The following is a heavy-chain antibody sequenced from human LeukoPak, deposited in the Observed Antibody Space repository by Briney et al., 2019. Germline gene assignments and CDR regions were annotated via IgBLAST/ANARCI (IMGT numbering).Heavy chain of an antibody. V-gene: IGHV3-21*01. D-gene: IGHD3-22*01. CDR3: AREQFYYDSSGYYKINDY. J-gene: IGHJ4*02. CDR1: GFTFSSYS. CDR2: ISGRSLYI. Sequence: GGSLRLSCVVSGFTFSSYSFHWVRQAPGKGLEWVSAISGRSLYIYYADSVKGRFTISRDNAKNSLYLQMNTLRAEDTAVYFCAREQFYYDSSGYYKINDYWGQGTLVTVSS.